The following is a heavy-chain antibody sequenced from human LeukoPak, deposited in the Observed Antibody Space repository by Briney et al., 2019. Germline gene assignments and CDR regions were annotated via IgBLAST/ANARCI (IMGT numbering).Heavy chain of an antibody. J-gene: IGHJ6*02. Sequence: GGSLRLSCAASGFTFSNYWMHWVRQVPGKGLVWVSRINTDESRTNYADSVEGRFTISRDNAKNTLYLQMNSLRAEDTAVYYCAKSTRYCSGGSCLRYGMDVWGQGTTVTVSS. CDR1: GFTFSNYW. D-gene: IGHD2-15*01. V-gene: IGHV3-74*01. CDR2: INTDESRT. CDR3: AKSTRYCSGGSCLRYGMDV.